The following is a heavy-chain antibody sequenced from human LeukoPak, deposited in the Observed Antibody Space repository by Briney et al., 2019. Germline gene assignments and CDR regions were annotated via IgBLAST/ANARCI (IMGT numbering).Heavy chain of an antibody. CDR3: TTAQVFISI. V-gene: IGHV1-24*01. D-gene: IGHD3-10*01. CDR1: GYTLSDLS. J-gene: IGHJ4*02. Sequence: GASVTVSCKVSGYTLSDLSIHWVRQNPGKGLEWMGNFDPEVGKTVSAQKFQGRLTVTEDTSTDTAYMELSSLRSDDTAVYYCTTAQVFISIWGQGTLVTVSS. CDR2: FDPEVGKT.